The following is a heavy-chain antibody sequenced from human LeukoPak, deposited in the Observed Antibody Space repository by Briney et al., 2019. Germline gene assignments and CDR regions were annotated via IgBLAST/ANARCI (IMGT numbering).Heavy chain of an antibody. V-gene: IGHV3-23*01. CDR2: ISGSDGST. CDR1: GFTFSSYA. CDR3: AKERSGIPAAANY. D-gene: IGHD6-13*01. J-gene: IGHJ4*02. Sequence: GGSLRLSCAASGFTFSSYAMSWVRQAPGKGLDWVSGISGSDGSTYYADSVKGRFTISRDNSKNTLYLQMNSLRAEDTAVYCYAKERSGIPAAANYWGQGTLVTVSS.